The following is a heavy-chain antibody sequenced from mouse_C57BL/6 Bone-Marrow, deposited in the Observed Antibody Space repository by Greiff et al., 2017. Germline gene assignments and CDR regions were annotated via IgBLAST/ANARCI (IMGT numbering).Heavy chain of an antibody. D-gene: IGHD1-1*01. CDR3: AAYYGSSE. V-gene: IGHV1-7*01. J-gene: IGHJ2*01. Sequence: QVQLQQSGAALALPGASVKLSCTASGYTFTSYWMHWVKQRPGQGLEWIGYITPSSGYTKSNQKFKDKAPLTADKSSSTAYMQLSSLTYEDSAVYYCAAYYGSSEWGKGNTLTGSS. CDR1: GYTFTSYW. CDR2: ITPSSGYT.